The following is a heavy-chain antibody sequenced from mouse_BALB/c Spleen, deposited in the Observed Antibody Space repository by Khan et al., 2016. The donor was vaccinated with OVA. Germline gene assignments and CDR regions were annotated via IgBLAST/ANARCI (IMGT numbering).Heavy chain of an antibody. CDR3: ARAGWEVFAY. Sequence: QVQLQQSGPELVKPGASVKMSCKASGYTFTDYVMNWVKQSNGQGLEWIGQIYPGSDSTYYNEKFKGKATLTADRSSSTAYMQLSNLTSEDSAVYVGARAGWEVFAYWGQGTLVTVSA. CDR2: IYPGSDST. V-gene: IGHV1-77*01. CDR1: GYTFTDYV. D-gene: IGHD1-1*02. J-gene: IGHJ3*01.